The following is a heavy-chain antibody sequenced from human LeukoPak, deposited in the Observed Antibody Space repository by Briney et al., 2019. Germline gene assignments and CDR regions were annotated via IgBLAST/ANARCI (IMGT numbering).Heavy chain of an antibody. Sequence: GSSVKVSCKASGGTFSSYAISWVRQAPGQGLEWMGRIIPIFGTASYAQKFQGRVTITTDESTSTAYMELSSLRSEDTAVYYCARVVAARPYNWFDPWGQGTLVTVSS. CDR2: IIPIFGTA. J-gene: IGHJ5*02. CDR1: GGTFSSYA. D-gene: IGHD6-6*01. V-gene: IGHV1-69*05. CDR3: ARVVAARPYNWFDP.